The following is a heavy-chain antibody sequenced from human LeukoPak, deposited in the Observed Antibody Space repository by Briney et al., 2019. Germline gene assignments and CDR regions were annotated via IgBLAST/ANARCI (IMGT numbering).Heavy chain of an antibody. CDR3: ARGLGYCSSTSCRIQTLYYYYYGMDV. CDR2: ISYDGSNK. J-gene: IGHJ6*02. CDR1: GFTFSSYA. D-gene: IGHD2-2*01. V-gene: IGHV3-30*04. Sequence: PGRSLRLSCAASGFTFSSYAMHWVRQAPGKGLEWVAVISYDGSNKYYADSVKGRFTISRDNPKNTLYLQMNSLRAEDTAVYYCARGLGYCSSTSCRIQTLYYYYYGMDVWGQGTTVTVSS.